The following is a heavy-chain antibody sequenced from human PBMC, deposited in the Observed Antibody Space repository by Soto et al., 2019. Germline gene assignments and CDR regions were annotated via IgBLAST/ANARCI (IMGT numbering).Heavy chain of an antibody. CDR2: IIPIFGTA. D-gene: IGHD6-13*01. V-gene: IGHV1-69*01. CDR1: GGTFSSYA. J-gene: IGHJ5*02. Sequence: QVQLVQSGAEVKKPRSSVKVSCKASGGTFSSYAISWVRQAPGQGLEWMGGIIPIFGTANYAQKFQGRVTITADESTSTAYMELSSLRSEDTAVHYCARLGTPYYSSSWGNWFDPWGQGTLVTVSS. CDR3: ARLGTPYYSSSWGNWFDP.